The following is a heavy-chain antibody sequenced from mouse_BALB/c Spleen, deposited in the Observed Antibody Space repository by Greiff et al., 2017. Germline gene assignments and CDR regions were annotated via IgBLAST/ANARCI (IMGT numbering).Heavy chain of an antibody. CDR3: AREYRYDGRPRFDY. CDR2: IYPYNGGT. CDR1: GYTFTDYN. V-gene: IGHV1S29*02. Sequence: VQLQQSGPELVKPGASVKISCKASGYTFTDYNMHWVKQSHGKSLEWIGYIYPYNGGTGYNQKFKSKATLTVDNSSSTAYMELRSLTSEDSAVYYCAREYRYDGRPRFDYWGQGTTLTVSS. D-gene: IGHD2-14*01. J-gene: IGHJ2*01.